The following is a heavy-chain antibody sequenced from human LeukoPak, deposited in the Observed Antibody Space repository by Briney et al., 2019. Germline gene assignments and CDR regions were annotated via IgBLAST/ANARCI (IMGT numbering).Heavy chain of an antibody. Sequence: GGSLRLSCAASGFTFSDYYMSWIRQAPGKGLEWVSYISSSGSTIYYADSVKGRFTISRDNSKNTLYLQMNSLRAEDTAVYYCARDLTTGDAFDIWGQGTMVTVSS. CDR2: ISSSGSTI. CDR3: ARDLTTGDAFDI. V-gene: IGHV3-11*04. D-gene: IGHD4-11*01. CDR1: GFTFSDYY. J-gene: IGHJ3*02.